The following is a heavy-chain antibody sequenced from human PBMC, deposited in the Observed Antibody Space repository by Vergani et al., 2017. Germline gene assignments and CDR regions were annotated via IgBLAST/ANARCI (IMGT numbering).Heavy chain of an antibody. Sequence: QVSLVESGGGVVQPGRSLTLTCSASGFGFKNFAMHWVRQAPGKGLEWVATISKDGTHDYYEPSVRGRFAVSRDNFKNTMYLQMDRLTTDDTAVYFCARDGTGIFVSSSDYSHLLYYWRQGILVTVSS. D-gene: IGHD3-22*01. J-gene: IGHJ4*02. CDR2: ISKDGTHD. CDR3: ARDGTGIFVSSSDYSHLLYY. V-gene: IGHV3-30*03. CDR1: GFGFKNFA.